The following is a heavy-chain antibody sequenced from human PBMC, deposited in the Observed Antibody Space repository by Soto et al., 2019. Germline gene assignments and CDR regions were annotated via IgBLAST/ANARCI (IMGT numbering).Heavy chain of an antibody. V-gene: IGHV1-18*01. CDR2: ISADNGNT. CDR1: GYTCTSYG. D-gene: IGHD3-22*01. Sequence: QVQLVQSGAEVKKAGASVTVSCKASGYTCTSYGLSWVRQAPGQGLAWMGCISADNGNTNYAQKLQGRVTMDTDTSTSTAYMELRSLISDDTAVYYGARDWYYYDSSGFSYLQHWGQGTLVTVSS. J-gene: IGHJ1*01. CDR3: ARDWYYYDSSGFSYLQH.